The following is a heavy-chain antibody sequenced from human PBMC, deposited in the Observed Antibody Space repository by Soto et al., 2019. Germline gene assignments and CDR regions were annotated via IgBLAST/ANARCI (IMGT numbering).Heavy chain of an antibody. CDR2: INHSGST. D-gene: IGHD6-19*01. V-gene: IGHV4-34*01. CDR3: ARGSQGGSSGWYWYYYGMDV. Sequence: SETLSLTCAVYGGSFSGYYWSWIRQPPGKGLEWIGEINHSGSTNYNPSLKSRVTISVDTSKNQFSLKLSSVTAADTAVYYCARGSQGGSSGWYWYYYGMDVWGQGTTVTVSS. CDR1: GGSFSGYY. J-gene: IGHJ6*02.